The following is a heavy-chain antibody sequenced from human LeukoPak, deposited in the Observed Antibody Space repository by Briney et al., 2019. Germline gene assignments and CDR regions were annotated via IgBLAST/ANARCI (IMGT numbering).Heavy chain of an antibody. CDR1: GFTFSSYG. Sequence: GRSLRLSRAASGFTFSSYGMNWVRQAPGKGLEWVSYISSSNNTIYYAYSVKGRFTISRDNAKNSLYLQMNSLRDEDTAVYYCARALSIAAHNFDYWGQGTLVTVSS. V-gene: IGHV3-48*02. D-gene: IGHD6-6*01. CDR3: ARALSIAAHNFDY. CDR2: ISSSNNTI. J-gene: IGHJ4*02.